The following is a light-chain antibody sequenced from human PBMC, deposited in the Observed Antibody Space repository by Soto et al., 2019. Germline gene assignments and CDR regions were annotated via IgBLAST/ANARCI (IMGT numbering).Light chain of an antibody. J-gene: IGLJ1*01. CDR2: GNS. CDR3: QSYDSSLSGYV. V-gene: IGLV1-40*01. Sequence: QSVLTQPPSVSGAPGQRVTISCTGSSSNIGAGYDVHWYQQLPGTAPKLLIYGNSNRPSGVPDRFSGSKSGTSASLAITGRQADDEAGYYCQSYDSSLSGYVFGTGTKLTVL. CDR1: SSNIGAGYD.